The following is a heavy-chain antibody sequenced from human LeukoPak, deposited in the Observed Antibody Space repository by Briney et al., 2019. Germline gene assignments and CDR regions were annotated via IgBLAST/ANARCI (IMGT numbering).Heavy chain of an antibody. V-gene: IGHV4-59*12. CDR1: GGSISSYY. J-gene: IGHJ6*03. CDR3: ARGIIEAAVAGTYYYYMDV. D-gene: IGHD6-19*01. CDR2: IYYSGST. Sequence: PSETLSLTCTVSGGSISSYYWSWIRQPPGKGLEWIGYIYYSGSTNYNPSLKSRVTISVDTSKNQFSLKLSSVTAADTAVYYCARGIIEAAVAGTYYYYMDVWGKGTTVTISS.